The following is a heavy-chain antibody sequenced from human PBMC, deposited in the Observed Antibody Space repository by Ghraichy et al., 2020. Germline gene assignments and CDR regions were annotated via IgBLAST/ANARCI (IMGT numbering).Heavy chain of an antibody. V-gene: IGHV3-30*18. CDR1: GFTFSSYG. Sequence: GGSLRLSCAASGFTFSSYGMHWVRQAPGKGLEWVAVISYDGSNKYYADSVKGRFTISRDNSKNTLYLQMNSLRAEDTAVYYCAKDSDYYDSSGYPSFYGMDVWGQGTTVTVSS. D-gene: IGHD3-22*01. CDR3: AKDSDYYDSSGYPSFYGMDV. J-gene: IGHJ6*02. CDR2: ISYDGSNK.